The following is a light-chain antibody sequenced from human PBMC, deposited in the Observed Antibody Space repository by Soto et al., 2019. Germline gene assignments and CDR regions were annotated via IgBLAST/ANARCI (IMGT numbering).Light chain of an antibody. J-gene: IGKJ1*01. Sequence: EIVLTQSPATLSLSPGERATLSCRARHSVSSYLAWYQQKPGQAPRLLNYDASNRATGIPARFSGSGSGTDFTPTISRLEPEDFAVYYCQQYGSSGTFGQGTKVDI. V-gene: IGKV3-11*01. CDR3: QQYGSSGT. CDR1: HSVSSY. CDR2: DAS.